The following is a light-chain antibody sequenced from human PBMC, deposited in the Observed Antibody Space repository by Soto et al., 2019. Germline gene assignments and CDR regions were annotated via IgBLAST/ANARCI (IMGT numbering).Light chain of an antibody. CDR3: QHYTSYSEA. J-gene: IGKJ1*01. CDR1: QTISSW. V-gene: IGKV1-5*03. CDR2: KAS. Sequence: DIQMTQSPATLSGSLGDRVTITWGASQTISSWLAWYQQKTGKAPKLLIYKASTLKSGVPSRFSGSGSGTEFTLTISSLQPDDFATYYCQHYTSYSEAFGQGTKVDIK.